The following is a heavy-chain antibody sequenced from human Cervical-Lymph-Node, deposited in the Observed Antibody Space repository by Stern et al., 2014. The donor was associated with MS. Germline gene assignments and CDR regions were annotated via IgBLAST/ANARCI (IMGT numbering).Heavy chain of an antibody. Sequence: QDQLVQSGSELKKPGASVKVSCKASGYTFTTYGMNWVRQAPGQGLEWMGWINTNTGNPTYAQDFTGRIVVSLDTSVTTAYLQIRSLKAEDTAVYYCARYAPMVTTDFDYWGQGTLVTVSS. D-gene: IGHD4-17*01. CDR1: GYTFTTYG. J-gene: IGHJ4*02. CDR3: ARYAPMVTTDFDY. V-gene: IGHV7-4-1*02. CDR2: INTNTGNP.